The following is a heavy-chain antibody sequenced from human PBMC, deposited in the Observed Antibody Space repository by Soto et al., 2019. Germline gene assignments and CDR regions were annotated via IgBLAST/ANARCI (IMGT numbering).Heavy chain of an antibody. CDR3: AKDYSTVTTDPLSVVLFDY. CDR2: IITSDGRT. D-gene: IGHD4-17*01. Sequence: EVQLLESGGGLVQPGGSLRLSCAASGFTFSSYAMSWVRQALGKGLEWVSIITSDGRTYYADSVKGRFTISRDNSKNTVYLQMNSLRAEDTAVYYCAKDYSTVTTDPLSVVLFDYWGQGALVTVSS. J-gene: IGHJ4*02. V-gene: IGHV3-23*01. CDR1: GFTFSSYA.